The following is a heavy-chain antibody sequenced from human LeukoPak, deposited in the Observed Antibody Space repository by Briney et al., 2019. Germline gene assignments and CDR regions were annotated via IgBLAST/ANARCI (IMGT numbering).Heavy chain of an antibody. CDR3: ARVVAVAGRAFDI. Sequence: KPGGSLRLSCAASGSTVSSNYMSWVRQAPGKGLEWVSSISSSSSYIYYADSVKGRFTISRDNAKNSLYLQMNSLRAEDTAMYYCARVVAVAGRAFDIWGLGTMVTVSS. CDR1: GSTVSSNY. V-gene: IGHV3-21*01. D-gene: IGHD6-19*01. CDR2: ISSSSSYI. J-gene: IGHJ3*02.